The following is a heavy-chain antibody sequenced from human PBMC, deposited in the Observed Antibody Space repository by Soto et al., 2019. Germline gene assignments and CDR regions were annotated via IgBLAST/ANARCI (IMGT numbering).Heavy chain of an antibody. CDR3: ARGRAGFKLRFHT. D-gene: IGHD2-21*01. Sequence: SDTLSLTCTVSGGPINSYYWNWIRQHPGKGLEWIGNIYHSGRTNYNPSLKSRITMSLDTSKNQFSLNLTSVTAEDTAVYYCARGRAGFKLRFHTWGQGFLLTVS. J-gene: IGHJ5*02. V-gene: IGHV4-59*01. CDR1: GGPINSYY. CDR2: IYHSGRT.